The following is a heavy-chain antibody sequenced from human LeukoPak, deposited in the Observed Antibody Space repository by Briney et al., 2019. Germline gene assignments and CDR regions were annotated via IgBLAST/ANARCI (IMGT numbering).Heavy chain of an antibody. Sequence: ETLSLTCTVSGGSISSYYWSWIRQPPGKGLEWIGYISYSGTTNYNPSLKSRVTTSLDTSKNQFSLKLSSVTAADTAVYYCARDNIDSSTISYYFDYWGQGTLVTVSS. CDR1: GGSISSYY. CDR2: ISYSGTT. D-gene: IGHD2-2*01. CDR3: ARDNIDSSTISYYFDY. J-gene: IGHJ4*02. V-gene: IGHV4-59*01.